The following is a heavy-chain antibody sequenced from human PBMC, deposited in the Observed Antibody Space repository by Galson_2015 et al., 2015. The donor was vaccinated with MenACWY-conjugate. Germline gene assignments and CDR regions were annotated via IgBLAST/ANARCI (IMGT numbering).Heavy chain of an antibody. CDR3: ARNCNPWYSSLPYYFDY. J-gene: IGHJ4*02. Sequence: ETLSLTCTVSGGSIGSSRYSWDWIRQPPGKGLEWIGSFYYSGSTYYNPSLKSRVTISVDTSKNQFSLNLNSVTASDTAVYYCARNCNPWYSSLPYYFDYWGQGTLVTVSS. CDR1: GGSIGSSRYS. D-gene: IGHD6-19*01. V-gene: IGHV4-39*01. CDR2: FYYSGST.